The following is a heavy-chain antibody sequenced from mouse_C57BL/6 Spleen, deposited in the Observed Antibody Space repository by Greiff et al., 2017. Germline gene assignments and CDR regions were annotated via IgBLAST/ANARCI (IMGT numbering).Heavy chain of an antibody. Sequence: VQLQQPGAELVRPGSSVKLSCKASGYTFTSYWMDWVKQRPGQGLEWIGNIYPSDSETHYNQKFKDKATLTVDKSSSTAYMQLSSLTSEDSALYYCARGDYDDAMDYWGQGTSVTVSS. J-gene: IGHJ4*01. V-gene: IGHV1-61*01. CDR1: GYTFTSYW. D-gene: IGHD2-4*01. CDR2: IYPSDSET. CDR3: ARGDYDDAMDY.